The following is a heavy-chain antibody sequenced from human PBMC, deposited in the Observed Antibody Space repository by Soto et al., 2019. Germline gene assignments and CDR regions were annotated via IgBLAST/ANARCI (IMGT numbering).Heavy chain of an antibody. D-gene: IGHD2-2*01. V-gene: IGHV4-39*01. CDR1: GGSISSSSYY. CDR3: ARRGTVVVPPASGYGWGMDV. J-gene: IGHJ6*02. CDR2: IYYSGTT. Sequence: QLQLQESGPGLVKPSETLSLTCTVSGGSISSSSYYWGWIRQPPGKGLEWIGTIYYSGTTYYNPSLKSRVIISVDTSKNQFSLKVSSVTAADTAVYYCARRGTVVVPPASGYGWGMDVWGQGTTVTVSS.